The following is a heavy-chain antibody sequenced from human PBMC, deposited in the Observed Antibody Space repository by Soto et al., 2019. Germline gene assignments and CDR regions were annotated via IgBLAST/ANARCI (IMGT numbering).Heavy chain of an antibody. CDR3: AKDGTNYYDSSGYHTRYYFDY. V-gene: IGHV3-23*01. Sequence: PGGSLRLSCAASGFTFSSCAMSWVRQAPGKGLEWVSAISGSGGSTYYADSVKGRFTISRDNSKNTLYLQMNSLRAEDTAVYYCAKDGTNYYDSSGYHTRYYFDYWGQGTLVTVSS. J-gene: IGHJ4*02. D-gene: IGHD3-22*01. CDR2: ISGSGGST. CDR1: GFTFSSCA.